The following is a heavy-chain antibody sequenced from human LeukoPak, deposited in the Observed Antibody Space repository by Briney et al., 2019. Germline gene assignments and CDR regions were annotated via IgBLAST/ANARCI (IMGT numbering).Heavy chain of an antibody. J-gene: IGHJ4*02. V-gene: IGHV3-64*01. CDR2: ISCNGGST. D-gene: IGHD2-2*01. CDR3: ARVPSYCSSTSCYFHDYPDY. Sequence: GGSLRLSCAASGFPFSSYAMHWVRQAPGKGLEYVSAISCNGGSTYYANSVKGRFTISRDNSKNTLYLQMGSLRAEDMAVYYCARVPSYCSSTSCYFHDYPDYWGQGTLVTVSS. CDR1: GFPFSSYA.